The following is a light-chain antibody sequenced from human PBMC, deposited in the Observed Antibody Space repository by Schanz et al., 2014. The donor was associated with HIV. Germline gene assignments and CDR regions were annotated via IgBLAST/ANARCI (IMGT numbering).Light chain of an antibody. J-gene: IGKJ1*01. CDR2: KAS. Sequence: DIQMTQSPSTLSASVGDTVTITCRASQDIRPRLAWYQQKPGKAPKLLIYKASSLQSGVPSRFSGSGSGTDFTLSISSLQPDDFATYYCQQYSYFSTFGQGTKVEIK. CDR1: QDIRPR. CDR3: QQYSYFST. V-gene: IGKV1-5*03.